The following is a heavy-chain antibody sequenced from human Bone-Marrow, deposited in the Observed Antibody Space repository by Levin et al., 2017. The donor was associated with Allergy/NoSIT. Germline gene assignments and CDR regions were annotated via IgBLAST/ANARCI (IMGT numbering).Heavy chain of an antibody. V-gene: IGHV3-74*01. Sequence: HGESLKISCAASGFSFSTYWFHWVRQRPGEGLVWVSRINEHGSITDYADTVKGRFTISRDNARNTLHLQMNNLRAEDTAVYYCVRDLAGGDGNWGQGTLVTVSS. D-gene: IGHD2-21*02. CDR2: INEHGSIT. CDR3: VRDLAGGDGN. J-gene: IGHJ4*02. CDR1: GFSFSTYW.